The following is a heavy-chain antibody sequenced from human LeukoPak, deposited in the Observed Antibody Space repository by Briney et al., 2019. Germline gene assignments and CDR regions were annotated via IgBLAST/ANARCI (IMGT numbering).Heavy chain of an antibody. CDR2: INPNSGGT. Sequence: ASVKVSCKVSGYTLTELSMHWVRQAPGQGLEWMGWINPNSGGTNYAQKFQGRVTMTRDTSISTAYMELSRLRSDDTAVYYCARARRDGYNFSGWYFDYWGQGTLVTVSS. CDR3: ARARRDGYNFSGWYFDY. CDR1: GYTLTELS. D-gene: IGHD5-24*01. J-gene: IGHJ4*02. V-gene: IGHV1-2*02.